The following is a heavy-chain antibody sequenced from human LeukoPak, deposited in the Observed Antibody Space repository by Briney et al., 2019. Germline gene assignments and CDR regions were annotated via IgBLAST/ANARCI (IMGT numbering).Heavy chain of an antibody. D-gene: IGHD2-15*01. Sequence: ASVKVSCKASGYTFNNYGICWVRQAPGQGLEWMGRVSAYNGNTNYAQKVQGRVTMTTDTSTTTTYMELRSLRFDDTAMYYCARDSADCSGGTCYSAEYFHHWGQGTLVTVSS. J-gene: IGHJ1*01. CDR2: VSAYNGNT. CDR3: ARDSADCSGGTCYSAEYFHH. V-gene: IGHV1-18*01. CDR1: GYTFNNYG.